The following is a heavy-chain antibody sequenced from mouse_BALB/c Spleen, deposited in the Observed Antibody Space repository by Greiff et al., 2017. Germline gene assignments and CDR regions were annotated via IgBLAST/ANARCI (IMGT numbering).Heavy chain of an antibody. Sequence: EVHLVESGGGLVKPGGSLKLSCAASGFTFSSYTMSWVRQTLEKRLEWVATISSGGSYTYYPDSVKGRFTISGDNAKNTLYLQMSSLKSEDTAMYYCTRDGDYWGQGTTLTVSS. CDR2: ISSGGSYT. V-gene: IGHV5-6-4*01. J-gene: IGHJ2*01. CDR1: GFTFSSYT. CDR3: TRDGDY.